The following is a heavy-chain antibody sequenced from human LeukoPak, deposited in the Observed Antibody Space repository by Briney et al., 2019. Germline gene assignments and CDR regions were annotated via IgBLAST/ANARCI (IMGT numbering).Heavy chain of an antibody. CDR3: ARLAIVFDY. Sequence: PGGSLRLSCAASGFIFSSYSMNWVRQPPGKGLEWIGSIYYSGSTYYNPSLKSRVTISVDTSKNQFSLKLSSVTAADTAVYYCARLAIVFDYWGQGTLVTVSS. CDR2: IYYSGST. V-gene: IGHV4-39*01. CDR1: GFIFSSYSMN. D-gene: IGHD3-16*02. J-gene: IGHJ4*02.